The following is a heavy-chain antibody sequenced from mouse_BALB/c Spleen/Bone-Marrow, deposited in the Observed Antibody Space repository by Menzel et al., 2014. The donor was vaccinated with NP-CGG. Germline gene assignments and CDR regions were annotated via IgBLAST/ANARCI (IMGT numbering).Heavy chain of an antibody. CDR1: GYTFTDYV. CDR3: ARGGNFAAMDY. Sequence: VQRVESGPELVKPGTSVKMSCKASGYTFTDYVITWVKQRTGQGLEWIGEIYPGSGSTSYNEKFKDKATLTADKSSNTTYMQLSSLTSEDSAVYFCARGGNFAAMDYWGQGTSVTVSS. V-gene: IGHV1-77*01. D-gene: IGHD2-1*01. CDR2: IYPGSGST. J-gene: IGHJ4*01.